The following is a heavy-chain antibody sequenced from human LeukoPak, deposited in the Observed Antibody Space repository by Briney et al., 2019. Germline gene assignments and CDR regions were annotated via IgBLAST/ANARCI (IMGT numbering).Heavy chain of an antibody. CDR3: ARDSGSGSNDY. Sequence: GASVKVSCKASGGTFTSYAIHRVRQAPGQRLEWMGWISAGNGNTKYSQNFQGRVTFISNTSATTAFMELSSLRSEDAAVYYCARDSGSGSNDYWGQGTLVTVSS. CDR1: GGTFTSYA. J-gene: IGHJ4*02. D-gene: IGHD1-26*01. V-gene: IGHV1-3*01. CDR2: ISAGNGNT.